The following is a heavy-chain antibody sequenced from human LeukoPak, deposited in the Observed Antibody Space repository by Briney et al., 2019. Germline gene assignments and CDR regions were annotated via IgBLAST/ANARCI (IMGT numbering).Heavy chain of an antibody. CDR1: GGTFSNDG. V-gene: IGHV1-69*05. D-gene: IGHD5-24*01. CDR2: IIPIFGKT. Sequence: GASVKVSCKASGGTFSNDGISWVRQAPGQGLEWMGGIIPIFGKTKYAQKFQGRVTITRDDSTSTAYMELSSLRSDGTAVYYCARMPTNMYYYFYMDVWGKGTTVTVSS. J-gene: IGHJ6*03. CDR3: ARMPTNMYYYFYMDV.